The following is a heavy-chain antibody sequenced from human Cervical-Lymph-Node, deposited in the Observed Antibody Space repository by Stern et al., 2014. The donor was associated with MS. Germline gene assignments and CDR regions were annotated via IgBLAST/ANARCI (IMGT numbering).Heavy chain of an antibody. CDR2: IFYSGST. CDR1: GGSISRSTYH. Sequence: VQLVESGPGLVKPSETLSLSCTVSGGSISRSTYHWGWIRQAPGKGLEWIGSIFYSGSTYYKPSLKSRVTISLDTPKSQFSLKLSFVTAADTGVYYCAGLVVGMSALDVWGQGTMLTVSS. V-gene: IGHV4-39*01. J-gene: IGHJ3*01. D-gene: IGHD2-15*01. CDR3: AGLVVGMSALDV.